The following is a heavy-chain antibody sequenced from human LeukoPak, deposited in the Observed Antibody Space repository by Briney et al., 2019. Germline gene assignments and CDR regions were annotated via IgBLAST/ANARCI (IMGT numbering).Heavy chain of an antibody. CDR1: GGSISSYY. V-gene: IGHV4-59*01. Sequence: PSETLSLTCTVSGGSISSYYWSWIRQPPGKGLEWIGYIYYSGSTNYNPSLKSRVTISVDTSKNQFSLKLSSVTAADTAVYYCARTGARDIVVVPAARYYYYMDVWGKGTTVTVSS. CDR2: IYYSGST. J-gene: IGHJ6*03. CDR3: ARTGARDIVVVPAARYYYYMDV. D-gene: IGHD2-2*01.